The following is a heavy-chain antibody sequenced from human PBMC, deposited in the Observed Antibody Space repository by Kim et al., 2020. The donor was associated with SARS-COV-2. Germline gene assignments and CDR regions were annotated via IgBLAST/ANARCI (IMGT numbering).Heavy chain of an antibody. V-gene: IGHV3-30*18. CDR1: GFTFSSYG. CDR2: ISYDGSNK. D-gene: IGHD3-10*01. CDR3: AKDRGGDLTYGSGSRYYYYGMDV. Sequence: EGSLRLSCAASGFTFSSYGMHWVRQAPGKGLEWVAVISYDGSNKYYADSVKGRFTISRDNSKNTLYLQMNSLRAEDTAVYYCAKDRGGDLTYGSGSRYYYYGMDVWGQGTTVTVSS. J-gene: IGHJ6*02.